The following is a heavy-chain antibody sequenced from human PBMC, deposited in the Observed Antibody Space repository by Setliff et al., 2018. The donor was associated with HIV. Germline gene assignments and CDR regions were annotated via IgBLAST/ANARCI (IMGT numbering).Heavy chain of an antibody. Sequence: SVKVSCKASGGTFSSYAINWVRQAPGQGLEWMGRIIPMSATTNYAQDFQGRVTITADKSTNTAYMEVRSLRFEDTAVYYCARGIAARGNYYYMDVWGEGTTVTVSS. CDR3: ARGIAARGNYYYMDV. D-gene: IGHD6-6*01. V-gene: IGHV1-69*06. CDR2: IIPMSATT. J-gene: IGHJ6*03. CDR1: GGTFSSYA.